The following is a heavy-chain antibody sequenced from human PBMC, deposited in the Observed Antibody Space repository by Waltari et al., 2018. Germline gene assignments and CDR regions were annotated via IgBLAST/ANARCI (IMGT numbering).Heavy chain of an antibody. Sequence: QVQLQESGPGLVKPSETLSLTCAVSGYSISSGYYWGWIRQPPGKGLEWIGSIYHSGSTYYTPSLKSRVTISVDTSKNQFSLKLSSVTAADTAVYYCARATQQLVLYYFDYWGQGTLVTVSS. CDR2: IYHSGST. D-gene: IGHD6-13*01. CDR3: ARATQQLVLYYFDY. J-gene: IGHJ4*02. CDR1: GYSISSGYY. V-gene: IGHV4-38-2*01.